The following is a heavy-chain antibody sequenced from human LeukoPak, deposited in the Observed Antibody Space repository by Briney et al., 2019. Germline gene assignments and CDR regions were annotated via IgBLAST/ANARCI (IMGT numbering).Heavy chain of an antibody. J-gene: IGHJ6*04. CDR3: ASGRDPDV. V-gene: IGHV4-34*01. CDR2: INHSGST. D-gene: IGHD5-24*01. Sequence: PSETLSLTCAVYGGSFSGYYWSWIRQPPGKGLEWIGEINHSGSTNYNPSLKSRVTISVDTSKNQFSLKLSSVTAADTAVYYCASGRDPDVWGKGTTVTVSS. CDR1: GGSFSGYY.